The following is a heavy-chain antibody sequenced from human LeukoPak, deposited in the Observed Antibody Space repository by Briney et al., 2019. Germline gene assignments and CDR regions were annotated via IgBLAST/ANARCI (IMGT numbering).Heavy chain of an antibody. CDR3: ARDYYDILTGDFDY. D-gene: IGHD3-9*01. CDR1: GYTFTSYG. Sequence: GASVKVSCKASGYTFTSYGISWVRQPPGQGLEWMGWISAYNGNTNYAQKLQGRVTMTTDTSTSTAYMELRSLRSDDTAVYYCARDYYDILTGDFDYWGQGTLVTVSS. J-gene: IGHJ4*02. CDR2: ISAYNGNT. V-gene: IGHV1-18*04.